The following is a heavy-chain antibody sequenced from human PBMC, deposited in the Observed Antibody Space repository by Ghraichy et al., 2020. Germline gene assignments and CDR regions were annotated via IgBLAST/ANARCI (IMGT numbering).Heavy chain of an antibody. CDR1: GFTFSSYA. V-gene: IGHV3-23*01. Sequence: GGSLRLSCAASGFTFSSYAMSWVCQAPGKGLEWVSAISGSGGGTYYADSVKGRFTISRDNSKNTLYLQMNSLRAEDTAVYYCAKAWGDFYPFDYWGQGTLVTVSS. CDR3: AKAWGDFYPFDY. D-gene: IGHD3-3*01. CDR2: ISGSGGGT. J-gene: IGHJ4*02.